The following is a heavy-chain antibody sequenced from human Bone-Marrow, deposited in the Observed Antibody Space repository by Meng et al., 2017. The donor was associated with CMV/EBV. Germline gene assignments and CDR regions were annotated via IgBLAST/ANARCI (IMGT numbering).Heavy chain of an antibody. CDR2: IYHRGST. J-gene: IGHJ4*02. CDR3: ARKGQKEN. Sequence: LSLPCAVSGCPLCSSNLWSWVRQPPGKGLEWIGEIYHRGSTTYNPSLKSRVTISVDKSKNQFSLKLSSVTAADTAVYYCARKGQKENWGQGTLVTVSS. V-gene: IGHV4-4*02. CDR1: GCPLCSSNL. D-gene: IGHD5-24*01.